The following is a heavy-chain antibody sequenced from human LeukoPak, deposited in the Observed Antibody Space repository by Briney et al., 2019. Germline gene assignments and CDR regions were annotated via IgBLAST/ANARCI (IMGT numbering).Heavy chain of an antibody. Sequence: SVKVSCKASGGTFSSYAISWVRQAPGQGLEWMGGIIPIFGTANYAQKFQGRVTITTDESTSTAYMELSSLRSEDTAVYYCARFGSSYYDSSGYFMSFDYWGQGTLVTVS. D-gene: IGHD3-22*01. CDR1: GGTFSSYA. CDR2: IIPIFGTA. CDR3: ARFGSSYYDSSGYFMSFDY. V-gene: IGHV1-69*05. J-gene: IGHJ4*02.